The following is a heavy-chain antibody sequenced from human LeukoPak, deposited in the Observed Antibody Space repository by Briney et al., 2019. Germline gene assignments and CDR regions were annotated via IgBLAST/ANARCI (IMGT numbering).Heavy chain of an antibody. CDR3: ARAYCGGDCSPPNWSDP. Sequence: ASVKVSCKASGYTFTSYYMHWVRQAPGQGLEWMGIINPSGGSTSYAQKFQGRVTMTRDTSTSTVYMELSSLRSEDTAVYYCARAYCGGDCSPPNWSDPWGQGTLVTVSS. V-gene: IGHV1-46*01. D-gene: IGHD2-21*02. J-gene: IGHJ5*02. CDR2: INPSGGST. CDR1: GYTFTSYY.